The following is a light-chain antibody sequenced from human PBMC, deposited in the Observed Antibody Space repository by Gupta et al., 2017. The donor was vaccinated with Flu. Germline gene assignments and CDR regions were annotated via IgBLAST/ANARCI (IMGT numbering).Light chain of an antibody. CDR3: NSYAGSATRV. J-gene: IGLJ1*01. Sequence: QSDLTQPSSVSGSPGQSITIFCTGTSSDVGGYDYVSWYQQHPGIAPKLIIYEVTNRPSGVSNRFSGSKSGNTASLTISGLQAEDEADYYCNSYAGSATRVFGTGTKVTVL. V-gene: IGLV2-14*03. CDR2: EVT. CDR1: SSDVGGYDY.